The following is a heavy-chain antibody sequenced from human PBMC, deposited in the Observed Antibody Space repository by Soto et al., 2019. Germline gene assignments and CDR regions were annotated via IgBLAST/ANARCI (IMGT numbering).Heavy chain of an antibody. CDR2: IYWDGDK. J-gene: IGHJ5*02. D-gene: IGHD3-3*01. CDR1: GVSLSTSGAA. Sequence: QINLIESGPTLVKPTQTLTLTCTFSGVSLSTSGAAVGWVRQPPGRALEWLALIYWDGDKRYNASLGNRLTITKDTSMNQVVLTLTNVDPADTATYYCAHRATMTIFGLIIDTGIWFDPWGQGTRVIVSS. CDR3: AHRATMTIFGLIIDTGIWFDP. V-gene: IGHV2-5*02.